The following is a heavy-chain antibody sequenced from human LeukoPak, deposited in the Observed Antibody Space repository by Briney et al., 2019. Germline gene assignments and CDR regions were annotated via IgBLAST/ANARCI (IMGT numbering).Heavy chain of an antibody. CDR1: GFTFSSYG. D-gene: IGHD6-19*01. J-gene: IGHJ4*02. V-gene: IGHV3-33*01. Sequence: PGRSLRLSCAASGFTFSSYGMHWVRQAPGKGLEWVAVIWYDGSNKYYADSVKGRFTISRDNSKNTLYLQMNSLRAEDTAVYYCHSGGWYSGYYFDYWGQGTLVTVSS. CDR2: IWYDGSNK. CDR3: HSGGWYSGYYFDY.